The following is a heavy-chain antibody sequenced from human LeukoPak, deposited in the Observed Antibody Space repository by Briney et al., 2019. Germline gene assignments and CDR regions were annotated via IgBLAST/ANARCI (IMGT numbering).Heavy chain of an antibody. V-gene: IGHV4-34*01. CDR1: GGSFSGYY. CDR3: ARGAKHSSGWYNYFDY. Sequence: PSETLSLTCAVYGGSFSGYYWSWIRQPPGKGLEWIGEINHSGSTNYNPSLKSRVTISVDTSKNQFSLKLSSVTAADTAVYYCARGAKHSSGWYNYFDYWGQGTLVTVSS. D-gene: IGHD6-19*01. CDR2: INHSGST. J-gene: IGHJ4*02.